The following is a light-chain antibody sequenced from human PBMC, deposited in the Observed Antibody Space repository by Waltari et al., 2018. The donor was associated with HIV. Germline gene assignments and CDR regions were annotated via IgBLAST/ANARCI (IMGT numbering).Light chain of an antibody. CDR2: GAS. V-gene: IGKV3-15*01. CDR1: QSVTSN. Sequence: EIVMTQSPATVSVSPGERVSLSCRASQSVTSNLAWYQQRPGQAPRLVIRGASARAAGIPARFTASGSETEFTLTISSLQSEDFAVYYCQQYNNWPLTFGGGTRVEIK. J-gene: IGKJ4*01. CDR3: QQYNNWPLT.